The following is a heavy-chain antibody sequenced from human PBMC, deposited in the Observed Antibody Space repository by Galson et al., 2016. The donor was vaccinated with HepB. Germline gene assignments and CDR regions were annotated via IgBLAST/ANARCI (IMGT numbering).Heavy chain of an antibody. Sequence: SLRLSCAASGFTFRRPGLTWLRQALGKGLEYVSMIAGGVVGKDYAASVKGRFTISRDNSKNIVYLHMHSLRVEDTAVYYCATIRQYGNGWHGCNDYWGQGTLVTVSS. J-gene: IGHJ4*02. CDR2: IAGGVVGK. CDR3: ATIRQYGNGWHGCNDY. V-gene: IGHV3-23*01. CDR1: GFTFRRPG. D-gene: IGHD6-19*01.